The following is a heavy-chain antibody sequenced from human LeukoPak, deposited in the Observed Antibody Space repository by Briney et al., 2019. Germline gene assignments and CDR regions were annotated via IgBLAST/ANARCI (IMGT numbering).Heavy chain of an antibody. CDR1: GGSISSYY. Sequence: SETLSLTCTVSGGSISSYYWSWIRQPPGKGLEWIGYIYYSGSTNYNPSLKSRVTISVDTSKNQFSLKLSSVTAADTAVYYCARIRPYDYVWGSYRPNDYWGQGTLVTVSS. J-gene: IGHJ4*02. D-gene: IGHD3-16*02. V-gene: IGHV4-59*01. CDR2: IYYSGST. CDR3: ARIRPYDYVWGSYRPNDY.